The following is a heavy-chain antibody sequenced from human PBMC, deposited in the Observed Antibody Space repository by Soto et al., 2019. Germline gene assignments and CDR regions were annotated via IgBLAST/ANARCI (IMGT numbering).Heavy chain of an antibody. CDR1: GGSISGYY. CDR3: ARITRRDSLYYFDY. V-gene: IGHV4-59*01. CDR2: IHYSGST. Sequence: PSETLALTCTVSGGSISGYYCSWIRQPPGKGLEWIGYIHYSGSTNYNPSIKSRVTISVDTSQKQCSLKLSSVTAADTAVYFCARITRRDSLYYFDYWGHGILVTVSS. D-gene: IGHD1-20*01. J-gene: IGHJ4*01.